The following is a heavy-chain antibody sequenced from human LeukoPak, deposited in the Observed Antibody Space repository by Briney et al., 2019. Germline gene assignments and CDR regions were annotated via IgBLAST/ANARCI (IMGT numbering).Heavy chain of an antibody. CDR2: INHSGST. CDR1: GGSLSGYY. D-gene: IGHD6-13*01. J-gene: IGHJ4*02. Sequence: SETLSLTCAVYGGSLSGYYWSWIRQPPGKGLEWIGEINHSGSTNYNPSLKSRVTISVDTSKNQFSLKLSSVTAADTAVYYCARRRGLTYSSSWYSFDYWGQGTLVTVSS. V-gene: IGHV4-34*01. CDR3: ARRRGLTYSSSWYSFDY.